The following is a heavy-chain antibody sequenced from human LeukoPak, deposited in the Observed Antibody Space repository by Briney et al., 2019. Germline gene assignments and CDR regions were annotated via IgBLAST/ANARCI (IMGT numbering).Heavy chain of an antibody. CDR1: EFTFNNHD. CDR2: ISYDGRNK. V-gene: IGHV3-30*03. CDR3: ARDARFGELKD. Sequence: GGSLRLSCAASEFTFNNHDMHWVRQAPGEGLEWVAAISYDGRNKYYADSVKGRFTISRDNSKNTLNLQMNSLRAEDTAVYYCARDARFGELKDWGQGTLVTVSS. J-gene: IGHJ4*02. D-gene: IGHD3-10*01.